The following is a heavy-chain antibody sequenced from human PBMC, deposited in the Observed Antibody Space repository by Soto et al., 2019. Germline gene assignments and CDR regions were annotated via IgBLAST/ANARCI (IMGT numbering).Heavy chain of an antibody. J-gene: IGHJ5*02. CDR2: INPSGGST. CDR1: GYTFTSYY. CDR3: ARDRVLQNWFDP. V-gene: IGHV1-46*01. D-gene: IGHD3-10*01. Sequence: ASVKVSCKASGYTFTSYYMHWLRQAPGQGLEWMGIINPSGGSTSYAQKFQGRVTMTRDTSTSTVYMELSSLRSEDTAVYYCARDRVLQNWFDPWGQGTLVTVSS.